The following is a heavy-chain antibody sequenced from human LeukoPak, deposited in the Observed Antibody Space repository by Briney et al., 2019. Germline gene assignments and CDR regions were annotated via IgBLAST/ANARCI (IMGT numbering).Heavy chain of an antibody. D-gene: IGHD6-19*01. CDR1: GGSISSRSYY. CDR2: IYYSGST. CDR3: ARHIRYPQYSSGWVFDY. V-gene: IGHV4-39*01. J-gene: IGHJ4*02. Sequence: SETLSLTCTVSGGSISSRSYYWGWIRQPRGKGLEWIGSIYYSGSTYYNPSLKSRVTISVDTSKNQFSLKLSSVTAADTAVYYCARHIRYPQYSSGWVFDYWGQGTLVTVSS.